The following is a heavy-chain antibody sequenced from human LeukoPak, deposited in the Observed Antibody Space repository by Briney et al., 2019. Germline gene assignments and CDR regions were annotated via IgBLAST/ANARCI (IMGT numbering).Heavy chain of an antibody. Sequence: GGSPRLSCIASGFTFGSQPMSWVRQAPGKGLEWISAFSVNDGIMHYAESVKGRFTISRDTCKNTLYLQMNSPRAEDTAVYYCAKGSEEDYYYYGMDVWGKGTTVTASS. J-gene: IGHJ6*04. CDR2: FSVNDGIM. CDR1: GFTFGSQP. D-gene: IGHD6-25*01. V-gene: IGHV3-23*01. CDR3: AKGSEEDYYYYGMDV.